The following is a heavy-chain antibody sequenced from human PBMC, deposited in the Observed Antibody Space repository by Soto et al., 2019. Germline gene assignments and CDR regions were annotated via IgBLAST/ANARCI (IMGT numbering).Heavy chain of an antibody. CDR2: IYYSGST. V-gene: IGHV4-30-4*01. D-gene: IGHD3-3*01. J-gene: IGHJ4*02. CDR3: ARDSRYDFCSGYYDGLGFDY. Sequence: QVQLQESGPGLVKPSQTLSLTCTVSGGSISSGDYYWSWIRQPPGKGLEWIGYIYYSGSTHYNPSPKGRVTISVATSKNELSRMLSSVTAAYTAVYYCARDSRYDFCSGYYDGLGFDYWVQGTLVTVS. CDR1: GGSISSGDYY.